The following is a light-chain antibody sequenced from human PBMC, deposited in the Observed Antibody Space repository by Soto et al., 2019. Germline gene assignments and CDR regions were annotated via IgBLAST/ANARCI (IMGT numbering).Light chain of an antibody. CDR2: QNN. J-gene: IGLJ2*01. CDR1: SSNIGAGYD. Sequence: QSVLTQPPSVSGGPGQRVSISCTGSSSNIGAGYDVHWYEHLPGTAPKLLIYQNNKRPSGVPDRFSGSKSGTSASLAITGLQAEDEADYYCQSYDSSLSAVVFGGGTKLTVL. V-gene: IGLV1-40*01. CDR3: QSYDSSLSAVV.